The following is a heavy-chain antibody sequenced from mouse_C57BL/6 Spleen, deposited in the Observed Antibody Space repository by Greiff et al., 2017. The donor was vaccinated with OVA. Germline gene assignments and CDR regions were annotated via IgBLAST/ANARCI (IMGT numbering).Heavy chain of an antibody. CDR3: ARRAYYDLDY. V-gene: IGHV1-50*01. J-gene: IGHJ2*01. CDR2: IDPSDSYT. Sequence: VQLQQPEAELVKPGASVKLSCKASGYTFTSYWMQWVKQRPGQGLEWIGEIDPSDSYTNYNQKFKGKATLTVDTSSSTAYMQLSSLTSEDSAVYYCARRAYYDLDYWGQGTTLTVSS. D-gene: IGHD2-4*01. CDR1: GYTFTSYW.